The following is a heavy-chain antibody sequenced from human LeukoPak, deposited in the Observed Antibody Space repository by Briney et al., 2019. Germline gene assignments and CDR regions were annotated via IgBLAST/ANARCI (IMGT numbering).Heavy chain of an antibody. V-gene: IGHV3-21*01. Sequence: GGSLRLSCAASGFTFSSYDMTWVRQAPGRGLEWVSSISSSGSYIYYADSVKGRFTISRDNAKNSLYLQMNSLRAEDTAVYYCARDEYLWSGYYPNQAFDYWGQGTLVTVSS. J-gene: IGHJ4*02. CDR1: GFTFSSYD. CDR3: ARDEYLWSGYYPNQAFDY. D-gene: IGHD3-3*01. CDR2: ISSSGSYI.